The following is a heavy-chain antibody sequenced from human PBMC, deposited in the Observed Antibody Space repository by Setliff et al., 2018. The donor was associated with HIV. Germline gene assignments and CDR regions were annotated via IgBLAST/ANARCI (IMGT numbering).Heavy chain of an antibody. CDR3: ARDSRWLQFPYFDS. CDR1: GGSISSGNSY. D-gene: IGHD5-12*01. CDR2: MYTDGST. Sequence: SETLSLTCTVSGGSISSGNSYWSWIRQPAGKGLEWIGHMYTDGSTNYNPSFKSRVTISADTSKNQFSLKLSSVTAADTAVYYCARDSRWLQFPYFDSWGQGTPVTVSS. V-gene: IGHV4-61*09. J-gene: IGHJ4*01.